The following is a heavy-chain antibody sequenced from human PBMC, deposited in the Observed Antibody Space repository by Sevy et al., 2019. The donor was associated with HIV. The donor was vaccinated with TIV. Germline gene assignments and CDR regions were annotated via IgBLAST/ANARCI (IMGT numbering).Heavy chain of an antibody. D-gene: IGHD3-10*01. Sequence: GGSLRLSCAASGFTFSSYAMSWVRQAPGKGLEWVSAISGSGGSTYYAHSVKGRFTISRDNSKNTLYLQMNSLRAEDTAVYYCAKDPSDLGNNWFDPWGQGTLVTVSS. CDR2: ISGSGGST. CDR3: AKDPSDLGNNWFDP. V-gene: IGHV3-23*01. J-gene: IGHJ5*02. CDR1: GFTFSSYA.